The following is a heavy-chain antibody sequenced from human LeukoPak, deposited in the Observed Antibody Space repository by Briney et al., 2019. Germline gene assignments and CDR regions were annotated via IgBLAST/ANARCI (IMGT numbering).Heavy chain of an antibody. V-gene: IGHV1-2*02. J-gene: IGHJ4*02. CDR1: GYTFTFYY. CDR2: IFPNNGNT. Sequence: GASVKVSCEASGYTFTFYYIHWVRQAPGQGLEWMGWIFPNNGNTKYSQKFQGRFTMTRDTSISTAYMELTRLRSDDTAVYYCATGLGVLDPEANSWGQGTLVTVSS. D-gene: IGHD3/OR15-3a*01. CDR3: ATGLGVLDPEANS.